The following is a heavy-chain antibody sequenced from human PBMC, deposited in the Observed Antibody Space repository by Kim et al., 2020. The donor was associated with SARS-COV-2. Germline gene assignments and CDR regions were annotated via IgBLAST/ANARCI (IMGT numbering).Heavy chain of an antibody. Sequence: KFQGRVTITRETSASTAYMELSSLRSEDTAVYYCAREGEVSTSSPIFDYWGQGTLVTVSS. D-gene: IGHD2-2*01. J-gene: IGHJ4*02. V-gene: IGHV1-3*01. CDR3: AREGEVSTSSPIFDY.